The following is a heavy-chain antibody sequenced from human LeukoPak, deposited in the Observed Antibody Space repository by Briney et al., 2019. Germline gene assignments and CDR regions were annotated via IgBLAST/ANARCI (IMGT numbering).Heavy chain of an antibody. J-gene: IGHJ4*02. CDR2: IYPGDSDT. Sequence: GESLKISCKGSGYSFTNYWIGWVRQMPGKGLEWMGIIYPGDSDTRYSPSFQGQVTISADKSISTAYLQWSSLKASDTAMYYCARLVDTSMARFDHWGQGTPVTVSS. D-gene: IGHD5-18*01. CDR3: ARLVDTSMARFDH. V-gene: IGHV5-51*01. CDR1: GYSFTNYW.